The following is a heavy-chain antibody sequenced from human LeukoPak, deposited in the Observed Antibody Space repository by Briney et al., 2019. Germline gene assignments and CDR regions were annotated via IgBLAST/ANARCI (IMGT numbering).Heavy chain of an antibody. CDR1: GYSFTSYW. CDR2: IDPTDSYT. V-gene: IGHV5-10-1*01. Sequence: GGSLRLSCKTPGYSFTSYWITWVRQMPGKGLEWMGRIDPTDSYTYYSPSFEGHVTISVDKSITTAYLRWSSLKASDTAIYYCARVGLYGSGSYYTTGFDLWGQGTLVTVSS. J-gene: IGHJ4*02. CDR3: ARVGLYGSGSYYTTGFDL. D-gene: IGHD3-10*01.